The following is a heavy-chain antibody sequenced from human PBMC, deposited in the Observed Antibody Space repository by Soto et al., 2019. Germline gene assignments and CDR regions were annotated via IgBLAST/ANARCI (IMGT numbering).Heavy chain of an antibody. CDR1: GFSFSHYD. D-gene: IGHD3-10*01. CDR3: ARDSPFYGHSDPPNHHAY. V-gene: IGHV3-33*01. CDR2: IWYDGSNK. J-gene: IGHJ4*02. Sequence: GGSLRLSCAASGFSFSHYDMHWVRQAPGQGLEWMSLIWYDGSNKYYTDSVKGRFTISRDNSKKTLYLQMNSLSAEDTAIYYCARDSPFYGHSDPPNHHAYWGQGTLVPGSA.